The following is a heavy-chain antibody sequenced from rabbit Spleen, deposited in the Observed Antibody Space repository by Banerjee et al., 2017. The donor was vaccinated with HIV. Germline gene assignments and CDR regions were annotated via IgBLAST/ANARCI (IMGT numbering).Heavy chain of an antibody. V-gene: IGHV1S40*01. CDR1: GIDFSGTVY. Sequence: QSLEESGGDLVKPEGSLTLTCAASGIDFSGTVYVCWVRQAPGKGLEWIACIFAGGTDSTYYASWAKGRFTISKTSSTTVTLQMTSLTAADTATYFCARGSAAMTMVITGYYLKLWGPGTLVTVS. CDR3: ARGSAAMTMVITGYYLKL. J-gene: IGHJ6*01. CDR2: IFAGGTDST. D-gene: IGHD2-1*01.